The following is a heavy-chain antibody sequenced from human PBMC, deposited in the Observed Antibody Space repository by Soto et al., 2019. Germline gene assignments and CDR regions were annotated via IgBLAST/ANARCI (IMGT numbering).Heavy chain of an antibody. Sequence: GGSLRLSCAASGFTFSSYAMTWVRQAPGKGLEWVSAIDGSGARTSYADSVKGRFTISRDNSMNTLFLHMNSLRAGDTAVYYCAKGVAYEANWNGIDDWGQGTLVTVSS. V-gene: IGHV3-23*01. CDR3: AKGVAYEANWNGIDD. CDR2: IDGSGART. D-gene: IGHD1-1*01. CDR1: GFTFSSYA. J-gene: IGHJ4*02.